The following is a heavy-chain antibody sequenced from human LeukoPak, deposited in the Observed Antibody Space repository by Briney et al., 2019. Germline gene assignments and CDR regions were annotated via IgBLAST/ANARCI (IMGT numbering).Heavy chain of an antibody. CDR3: ARGYSSSWYPTDY. Sequence: GASVKVSCKASGYTFTNYGISWVRQAPGQGLEWMGWISAYNGYTDYAQKLQFRVTMTTDTSKSTAYMELRSLRSDDTAVYYCARGYSSSWYPTDYWGQGTLVTVSS. J-gene: IGHJ4*02. CDR1: GYTFTNYG. V-gene: IGHV1-18*01. CDR2: ISAYNGYT. D-gene: IGHD6-13*01.